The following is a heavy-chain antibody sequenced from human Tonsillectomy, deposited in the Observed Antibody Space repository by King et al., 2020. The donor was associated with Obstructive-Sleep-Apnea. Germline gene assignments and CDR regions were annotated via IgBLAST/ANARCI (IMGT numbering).Heavy chain of an antibody. CDR2: IYYSGST. Sequence: LQLQESGPGLVKPSETLSLSCTLSGDSISTSYYWTWIRQPPGKGLEWIGTIYYSGSTYYNTSLKSRVTISVDTSKNQFSLHLSSVTAAATAYYYCARGPSLGEENDYWGQGTLVTVSS. D-gene: IGHD2-21*01. CDR1: GDSISTSYY. CDR3: ARGPSLGEENDY. J-gene: IGHJ4*02. V-gene: IGHV4-39*07.